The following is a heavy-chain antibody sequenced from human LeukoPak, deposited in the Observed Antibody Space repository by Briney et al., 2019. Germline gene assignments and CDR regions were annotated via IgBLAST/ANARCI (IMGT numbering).Heavy chain of an antibody. CDR3: AKEIAAAWIDAFHI. V-gene: IGHV3-23*01. Sequence: PGGSLRLSCAASGFTFSSFAMSWVRQAPGKGLEWVSGISGRGERTFYADPVKGRFTISRDNSKITLDLQMNSLRAEDTAVYYCAKEIAAAWIDAFHIWGQGTTVTVSS. CDR2: ISGRGERT. D-gene: IGHD6-13*01. J-gene: IGHJ3*02. CDR1: GFTFSSFA.